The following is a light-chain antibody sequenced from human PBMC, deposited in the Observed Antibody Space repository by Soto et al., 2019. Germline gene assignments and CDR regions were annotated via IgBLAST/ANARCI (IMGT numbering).Light chain of an antibody. V-gene: IGLV2-14*01. CDR2: EVR. CDR3: SSYTSKSSLI. J-gene: IGLJ2*01. CDR1: MRDVGAYNL. Sequence: QSALTQPASVSGSPGQSITISCAGTMRDVGAYNLVSWYQQHPGRAPQLIIYEVRNRPSGISFRFSGSKSGNTASLAISGLQAEDEAEYYCSSYTSKSSLIFGGGTEVTVL.